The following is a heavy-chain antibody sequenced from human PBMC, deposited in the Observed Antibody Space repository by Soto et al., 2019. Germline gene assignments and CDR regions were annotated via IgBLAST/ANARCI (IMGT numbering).Heavy chain of an antibody. Sequence: VASVKVSCKASGGTFSSYAISWVRQAPGQGLEWMGGIIPIFGTANYAQKFQGRVTITADESTSTAYMELSSLRSEDTAVYYCARSPSKIVATTEDQVDYWGQGTLVTVSS. CDR1: GGTFSSYA. CDR2: IIPIFGTA. CDR3: ARSPSKIVATTEDQVDY. V-gene: IGHV1-69*13. D-gene: IGHD5-12*01. J-gene: IGHJ4*02.